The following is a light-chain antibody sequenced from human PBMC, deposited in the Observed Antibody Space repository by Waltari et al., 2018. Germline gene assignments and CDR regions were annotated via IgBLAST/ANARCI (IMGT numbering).Light chain of an antibody. V-gene: IGKV3-11*01. Sequence: EIVLTQSPATLSLSPGGRATLSCRASQTVRTYLAWYQQKPGQAPGLLIFDASSRATGIPAKFSGSGSGTDFTLTVSNLEPEDFAIYYCQQRSNWPYTFGQGTRVEIK. CDR1: QTVRTY. CDR3: QQRSNWPYT. CDR2: DAS. J-gene: IGKJ2*01.